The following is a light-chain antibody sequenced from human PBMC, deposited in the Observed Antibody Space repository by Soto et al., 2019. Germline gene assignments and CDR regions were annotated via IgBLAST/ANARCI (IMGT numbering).Light chain of an antibody. CDR3: QQYGRSPFT. J-gene: IGKJ3*01. CDR1: QSVSSSY. Sequence: EIVLTQSPGTLSLSPGEGATLSCRASQSVSSSYLAWYQQKTGQAPRLLIYGASNRATGIPDRFSGSGSMTDFTLTISRLEPEDFAVYYCQQYGRSPFTFGPGTKVDIK. CDR2: GAS. V-gene: IGKV3-20*01.